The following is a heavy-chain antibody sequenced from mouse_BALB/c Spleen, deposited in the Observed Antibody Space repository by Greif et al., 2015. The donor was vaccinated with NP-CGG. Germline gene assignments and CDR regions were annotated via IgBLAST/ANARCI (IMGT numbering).Heavy chain of an antibody. Sequence: QVQLQQSAAEVAKPAASVKLSCKASGYTFTSYYMYWVKQSPRQGPEWIGEINPTNGGTNFIEKFKSKATLTVDKSSTSAYMQLSSLTSEDSAVCYCTRLNGNYGGGSYFDYWGQGTTLTVSS. V-gene: IGHV1S81*02. CDR1: GYTFTSYY. CDR2: INPTNGGT. J-gene: IGHJ2*01. CDR3: TRLNGNYGGGSYFDY. D-gene: IGHD2-1*01.